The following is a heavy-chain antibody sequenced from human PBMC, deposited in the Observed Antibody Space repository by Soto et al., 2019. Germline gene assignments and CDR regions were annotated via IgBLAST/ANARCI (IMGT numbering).Heavy chain of an antibody. J-gene: IGHJ6*03. D-gene: IGHD4-17*01. V-gene: IGHV1-2*04. CDR3: ARGATYGDYTHYYYYYMDV. CDR2: INPNSGGT. CDR1: GYTFTGYY. Sequence: GASVKVSCKASGYTFTGYYIHWVRQAPGQGVEWMGWINPNSGGTNYAQKFQGWVTMTRDTSISTAYMELSRLRSDDTAVYYCARGATYGDYTHYYYYYMDVWGKGTTVTVSS.